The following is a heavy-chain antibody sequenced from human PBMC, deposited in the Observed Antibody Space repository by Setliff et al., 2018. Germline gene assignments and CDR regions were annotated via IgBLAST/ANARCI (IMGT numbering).Heavy chain of an antibody. CDR2: IYFNGNT. Sequence: SLTCNVSGGSISTSNYHWGWVRQPPGKGLEWIANIYFNGNTVKQPYLKSRVSISIDTSKNHFSLGLSSVIAADTATYYCVRVRVVQGYYEFDSWGQGALVTVSS. CDR3: VRVRVVQGYYEFDS. V-gene: IGHV4-39*07. CDR1: GGSISTSNYH. J-gene: IGHJ4*02. D-gene: IGHD3-16*01.